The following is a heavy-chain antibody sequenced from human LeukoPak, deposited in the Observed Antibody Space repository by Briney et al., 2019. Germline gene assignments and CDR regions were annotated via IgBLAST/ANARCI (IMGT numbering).Heavy chain of an antibody. CDR1: GFTFSSYS. Sequence: GGSLRLSCAASGFTFSSYSMNWVRQAPGKGLEWVSSISSSSSYIYYADSVKGRFTISRDNAKNSLYLQMNSLRAEDTAVYYCAKTQLEYSSSWDLFDYWGQGTLVTVSS. V-gene: IGHV3-21*01. CDR3: AKTQLEYSSSWDLFDY. CDR2: ISSSSSYI. J-gene: IGHJ4*02. D-gene: IGHD6-13*01.